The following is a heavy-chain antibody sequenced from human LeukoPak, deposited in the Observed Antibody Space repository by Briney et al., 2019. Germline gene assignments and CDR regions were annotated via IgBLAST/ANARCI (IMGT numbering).Heavy chain of an antibody. CDR1: GLTFSSYW. Sequence: PGGSLRLSWAASGLTFSSYWMTWVRQAPGKGLEWVANMNQDGSDKYYLDFVKGRFTISRDNAKNSLYLQLNSLRAEDTAVYFCARVRFGSGSSVYFDLWGQGTLVTVSS. CDR2: MNQDGSDK. D-gene: IGHD3-10*01. V-gene: IGHV3-7*01. CDR3: ARVRFGSGSSVYFDL. J-gene: IGHJ4*02.